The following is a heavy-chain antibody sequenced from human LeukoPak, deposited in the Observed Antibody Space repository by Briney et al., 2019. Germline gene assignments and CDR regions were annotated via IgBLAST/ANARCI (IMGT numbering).Heavy chain of an antibody. CDR3: ARGDRSYESSGRDAFDI. CDR2: IYYDGDKK. CDR1: GFTFSNHA. V-gene: IGHV3-30*04. Sequence: PGGSLRLSCEASGFTFSNHAMHWARQAPGKGLEWVALIYYDGDKKYYAESLQGRFTISRDNSKNTVYLEMDSLRADHTAVYYCARGDRSYESSGRDAFDIWGQGTMVTVSS. J-gene: IGHJ3*02. D-gene: IGHD3-22*01.